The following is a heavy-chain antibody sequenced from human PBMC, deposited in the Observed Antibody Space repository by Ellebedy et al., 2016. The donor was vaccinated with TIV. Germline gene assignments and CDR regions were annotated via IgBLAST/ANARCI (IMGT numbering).Heavy chain of an antibody. J-gene: IGHJ4*02. CDR3: AKGRYYFDH. Sequence: GGSLRLSCAASGFTFDDYAMHWVRQAPGKGLEWVSAISGSGGGTYYADSVKGRFTISRDNSKNTLYLQMNSLRAEDTAVYYCAKGRYYFDHWGQGTLVTVSS. V-gene: IGHV3-23*01. CDR1: GFTFDDYA. CDR2: ISGSGGGT.